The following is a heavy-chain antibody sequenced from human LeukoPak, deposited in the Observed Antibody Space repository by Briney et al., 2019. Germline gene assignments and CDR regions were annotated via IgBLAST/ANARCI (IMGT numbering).Heavy chain of an antibody. CDR2: ISSSSSYI. V-gene: IGHV3-21*01. Sequence: GGSLRLSCAASGFTFSSYSMTWVRQAPGKGLEWVSSISSSSSYIYYADSVKGRFTISRDNAKNSLYLQMNSLRAEDTAVYYCARDGRSSGSSFDYWGQGTLVTVSS. J-gene: IGHJ4*02. D-gene: IGHD1-26*01. CDR3: ARDGRSSGSSFDY. CDR1: GFTFSSYS.